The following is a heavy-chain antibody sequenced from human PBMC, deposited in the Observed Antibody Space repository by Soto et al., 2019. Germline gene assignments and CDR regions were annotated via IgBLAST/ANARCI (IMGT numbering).Heavy chain of an antibody. J-gene: IGHJ6*02. Sequence: ASGKVSCEASGYTFISYAISWVRHVPGQGFEWVGRVSPYSGNTDTAQKFQGRVIMTADTSTNTAYMDLRNLRSDDTAVYFCARDFLTRXPWGSATAQFSYYGTAVWGQGTMFTVSS. CDR3: ARDFLTRXPWGSATAQFSYYGTAV. D-gene: IGHD3-9*01. V-gene: IGHV1-18*01. CDR1: GYTFISYA. CDR2: VSPYSGNT.